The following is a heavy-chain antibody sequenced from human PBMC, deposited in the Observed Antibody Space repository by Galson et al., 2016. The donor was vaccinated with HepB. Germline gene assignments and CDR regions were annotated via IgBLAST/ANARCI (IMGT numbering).Heavy chain of an antibody. Sequence: SLRLSCAASGFTFSTYGMHWGRQAPGKGLEWVAVIWYDGSNKYYADSVKGRFTISRDNSKNTLYMQMNSLRAEDTAGYYCARSHIAPYVDPIGDWSQGTLFTVSS. J-gene: IGHJ4*02. D-gene: IGHD3-16*01. CDR2: IWYDGSNK. V-gene: IGHV3-33*01. CDR3: ARSHIAPYVDPIGD. CDR1: GFTFSTYG.